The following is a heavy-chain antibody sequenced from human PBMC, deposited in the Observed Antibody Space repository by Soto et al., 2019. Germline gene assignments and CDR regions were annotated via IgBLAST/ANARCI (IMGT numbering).Heavy chain of an antibody. CDR2: IYPGDSDT. CDR3: ARLPQFLRFGALTSRAYYCSY. Sequence: GESLKISCTGSGYSFSTYWIAWVRQMPGKGLEWMGIIYPGDSDTRYSPSFQGQVTISADTSTKTAYLQWSSLKASDTAIYYCARLPQFLRFGALTSRAYYCSYWGPGTLVTVAS. J-gene: IGHJ4*02. CDR1: GYSFSTYW. V-gene: IGHV5-51*01. D-gene: IGHD3-10*01.